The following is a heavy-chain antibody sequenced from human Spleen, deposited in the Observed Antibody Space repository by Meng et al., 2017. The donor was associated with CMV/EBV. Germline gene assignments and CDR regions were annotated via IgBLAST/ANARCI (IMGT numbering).Heavy chain of an antibody. J-gene: IGHJ5*01. CDR3: AHRRAGVTTLFDF. CDR1: WFPLSTSGVS. V-gene: IGHV2-5*02. D-gene: IGHD4-17*01. Sequence: FSWFPLSTSGVSVGLIRQPPGKALEWLALIDWDDEKRYSSSLKSRLTITKDTSKNQVVLTMTNMDPVDTATFYCAHRRAGVTTLFDFWGQGTLVTVSS. CDR2: IDWDDEK.